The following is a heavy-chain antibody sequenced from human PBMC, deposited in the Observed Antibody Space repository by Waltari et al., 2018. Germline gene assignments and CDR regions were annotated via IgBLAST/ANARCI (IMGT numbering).Heavy chain of an antibody. J-gene: IGHJ6*02. CDR2: ISGSGDYT. CDR3: ARSLGGTHYVAVFDYAMDV. D-gene: IGHD1-26*01. Sequence: EVQLVESGGGLVQPGGSLRLSCASSGFSFSSSPMSWVRQAPGKGLEWVSAISGSGDYTYYADSVKGRFTISRDNSKNTLYLQMNSLRAEDTAAYYCARSLGGTHYVAVFDYAMDVWGQGTTVTVSS. V-gene: IGHV3-23*04. CDR1: GFSFSSSP.